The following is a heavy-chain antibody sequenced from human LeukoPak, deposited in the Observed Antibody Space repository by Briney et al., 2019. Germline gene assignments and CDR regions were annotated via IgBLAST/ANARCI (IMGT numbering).Heavy chain of an antibody. V-gene: IGHV1-2*02. D-gene: IGHD6-6*01. CDR1: GYTFTGYY. CDR3: ARGRAARPRRHGSNWFDP. J-gene: IGHJ5*02. Sequence: ASVKVSCKASGYTFTGYYMHWVRQAPGQGLEWMGWINPNSGDTNYAQKFQGRVTMTRDTSISTAYMELSRLRSDGTAVYYCARGRAARPRRHGSNWFDPWGQGTLVTVSS. CDR2: INPNSGDT.